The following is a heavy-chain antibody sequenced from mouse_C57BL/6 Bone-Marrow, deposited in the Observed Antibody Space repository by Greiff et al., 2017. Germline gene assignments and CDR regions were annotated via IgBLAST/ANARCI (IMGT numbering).Heavy chain of an antibody. V-gene: IGHV1-72*01. CDR3: ARSLNLLLRQEYFDV. CDR2: IDPNSGGT. Sequence: VQLQQPGAELVKPGASVKLSCKASGYTFTSYWMHWVKQRPGRGLEWIGRIDPNSGGTKYNEKFKSKATLTVDKPSSTAYMQLSSLTSEDSAVYYCARSLNLLLRQEYFDVWGTGTTVTVSS. CDR1: GYTFTSYW. J-gene: IGHJ1*03. D-gene: IGHD1-1*01.